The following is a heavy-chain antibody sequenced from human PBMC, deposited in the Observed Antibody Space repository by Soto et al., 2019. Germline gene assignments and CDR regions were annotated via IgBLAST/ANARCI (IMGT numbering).Heavy chain of an antibody. CDR3: ARDIGSFAYGEGY. Sequence: PWETLSLTCSVSGVSINSYWWSWIRQPAGKGLEWIGRVYSSGTTDYNPSLNSRATMSVETSKNQFSLKLSSVTAAGTAVYYCARDIGSFAYGEGYWGQGIQVTVSS. CDR1: GVSINSYW. D-gene: IGHD3-10*01. V-gene: IGHV4-4*07. CDR2: VYSSGTT. J-gene: IGHJ4*02.